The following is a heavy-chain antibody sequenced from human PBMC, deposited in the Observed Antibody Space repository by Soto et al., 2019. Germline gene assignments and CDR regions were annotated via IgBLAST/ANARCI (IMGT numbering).Heavy chain of an antibody. V-gene: IGHV3-30-3*01. CDR2: ISYDGSNK. CDR1: GFTFSSYA. Sequence: GGSLRLSCAASGFTFSSYAMHWVRQAPGKGLEWVAVISYDGSNKYYADSVKGRFTISRDNSKNTLYLQMNSLRAEDTAVYYCAAPPLHSLGAAFPTTPMHWGQGTLVTVSS. D-gene: IGHD3-10*01. J-gene: IGHJ4*02. CDR3: AAPPLHSLGAAFPTTPMH.